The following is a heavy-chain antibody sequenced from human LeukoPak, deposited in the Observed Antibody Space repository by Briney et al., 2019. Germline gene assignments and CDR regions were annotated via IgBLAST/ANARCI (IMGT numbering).Heavy chain of an antibody. V-gene: IGHV3-7*01. D-gene: IGHD1-26*01. CDR1: GFTFSSYW. J-gene: IGHJ4*02. CDR3: ARGREPEWELLFDY. Sequence: GGSLRLSCAASGFTFSSYWMSWVRQAPGKGLEWVANIKQDGSEKYYVDSVKGRFTISRDNAKNSLYLQMNSPRAEDTAVYYCARGREPEWELLFDYWGQGTLVTVSS. CDR2: IKQDGSEK.